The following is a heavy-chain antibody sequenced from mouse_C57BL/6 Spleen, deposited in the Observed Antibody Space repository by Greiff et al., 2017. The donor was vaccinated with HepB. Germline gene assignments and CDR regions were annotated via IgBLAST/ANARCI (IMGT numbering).Heavy chain of an antibody. J-gene: IGHJ4*01. CDR1: GYTFTSYW. V-gene: IGHV1-52*01. CDR3: ARIRPPNYGSSSYYAMDY. CDR2: IDPSDSET. Sequence: QVQLQQPGAELVRPGSSVKLSCKASGYTFTSYWMHWVKQRPIQGLEWIGNIDPSDSETHYNQKFKDKATLTVDKSSSTAYMQLSSLTSEDSAVYYCARIRPPNYGSSSYYAMDYWGQGTSVTVSS. D-gene: IGHD1-1*01.